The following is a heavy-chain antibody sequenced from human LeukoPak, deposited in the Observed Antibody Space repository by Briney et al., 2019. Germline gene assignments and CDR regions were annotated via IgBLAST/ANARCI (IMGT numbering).Heavy chain of an antibody. CDR2: IYYSGST. D-gene: IGHD3-22*01. CDR1: GGSISSSSYY. Sequence: PSETLSLTCTVSGGSISSSSYYWGWIRQPPGKGLEWIGSIYYSGSTYYNPSLKSRVTISVDTSKNQFSLKLSSVTAADTAVYYCARRYYYDSSGYAAPFDYWGQETLVTVSS. V-gene: IGHV4-39*01. CDR3: ARRYYYDSSGYAAPFDY. J-gene: IGHJ4*02.